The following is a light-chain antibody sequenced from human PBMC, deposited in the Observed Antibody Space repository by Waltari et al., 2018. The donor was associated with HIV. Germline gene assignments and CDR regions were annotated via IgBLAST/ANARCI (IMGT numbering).Light chain of an antibody. CDR1: QAVSNY. J-gene: IGKJ4*01. CDR3: HQLKTYPLT. Sequence: IQLTHSPSILSASVGERVTITGRATQAVSNYLAWYQQKPGKAPDLLIYHVSILQSGVPSRFSGSGSGTEFTLTISGLQPEDFATYYCHQLKTYPLTFGGGTKVEIK. V-gene: IGKV1-9*01. CDR2: HVS.